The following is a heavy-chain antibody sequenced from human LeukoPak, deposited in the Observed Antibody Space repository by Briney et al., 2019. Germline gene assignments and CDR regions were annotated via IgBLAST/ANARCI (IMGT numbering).Heavy chain of an antibody. CDR3: ARGRGPDSSGYEFDP. CDR2: IYTSGST. Sequence: PSETLSLTCTVSGGSISSGSYYWSWIRQPAGKGLEWIGRIYTSGSTNYNPSLKSRVTISVDTSKNQFSLKLSSVTAADTAVYYCARGRGPDSSGYEFDPWGQGTLVTVSS. J-gene: IGHJ5*02. D-gene: IGHD3-22*01. CDR1: GGSISSGSYY. V-gene: IGHV4-61*02.